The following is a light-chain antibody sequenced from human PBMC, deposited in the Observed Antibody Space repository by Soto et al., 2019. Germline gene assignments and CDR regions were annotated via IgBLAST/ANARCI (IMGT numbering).Light chain of an antibody. CDR1: SSNIGSNT. J-gene: IGLJ2*01. CDR3: GAWGDNLNGPL. CDR2: NNN. Sequence: QSVLTQPPSASGTPGQRVTISCSGGSSNIGSNTVIWYQQLPGSAPKLLIYNNNQRPSRVPDRFSGSKSDTSASLAISGLQSEDEADYYCGAWGDNLNGPLFGGGTQLTVL. V-gene: IGLV1-44*01.